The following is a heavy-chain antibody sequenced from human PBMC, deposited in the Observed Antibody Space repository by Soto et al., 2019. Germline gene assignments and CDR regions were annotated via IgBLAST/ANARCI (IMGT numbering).Heavy chain of an antibody. J-gene: IGHJ4*02. V-gene: IGHV3-15*01. CDR2: IKRKPDGGTT. Sequence: EVQLVESGGGLVKPGGSLRLYCAASGFTFSNAWMSWVRQAPGTGLEWVGRIKRKPDGGTTDYAAPVKGRFTISRDDAKNTLYLQMNSLKTEDTAVYYCTTFYYSSSSLDYWCQGTLVTVSS. CDR1: GFTFSNAW. CDR3: TTFYYSSSSLDY. D-gene: IGHD6-6*01.